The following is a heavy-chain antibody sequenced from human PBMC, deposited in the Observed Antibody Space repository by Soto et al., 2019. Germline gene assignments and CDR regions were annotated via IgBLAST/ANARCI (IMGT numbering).Heavy chain of an antibody. CDR1: GGTFSSYT. V-gene: IGHV1-69*02. CDR2: IIPILGIA. CDR3: ARLDPFDAFDT. Sequence: SVKVSCKASGGTFSSYTISWVRQAPGQGLEWMGRIIPILGIANYAQKFQGRVTITADKSTSTAYMELSSLRSEDTAVYYCARLDPFDAFDTWGQGTMVTVSS. J-gene: IGHJ3*02. D-gene: IGHD1-1*01.